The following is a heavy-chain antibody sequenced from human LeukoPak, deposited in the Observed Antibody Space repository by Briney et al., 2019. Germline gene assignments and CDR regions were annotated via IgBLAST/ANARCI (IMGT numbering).Heavy chain of an antibody. J-gene: IGHJ3*02. CDR3: ARDFKDYDSSGYYAFDI. CDR2: IYNSEST. D-gene: IGHD3-22*01. CDR1: DGSISPYY. Sequence: SETLSLTCTVSDGSISPYYWGWIRQPPGKGLEWIGYIYNSESTNYNPSLRTRVTISVDTSKNQFSLKLSSVTAADTAVYYCARDFKDYDSSGYYAFDIWGQGTMVTVSS. V-gene: IGHV4-59*01.